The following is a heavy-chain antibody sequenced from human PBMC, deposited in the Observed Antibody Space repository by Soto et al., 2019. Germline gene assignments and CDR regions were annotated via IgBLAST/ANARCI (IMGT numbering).Heavy chain of an antibody. J-gene: IGHJ5*02. CDR1: GGSISSGGYY. Sequence: QVQLQESGPGLVKPSQTLSLTCTVSGGSISSGGYYWSWIRQHPGKGLEWIGYIYYSGSTYYNPTPTSRITISVDTSKNQFSLRLSCVAAADTAVYYCARAAPDYDAWSGYTRGWFDPWGQGTLVTVSS. CDR2: IYYSGST. V-gene: IGHV4-31*03. D-gene: IGHD3-3*01. CDR3: ARAAPDYDAWSGYTRGWFDP.